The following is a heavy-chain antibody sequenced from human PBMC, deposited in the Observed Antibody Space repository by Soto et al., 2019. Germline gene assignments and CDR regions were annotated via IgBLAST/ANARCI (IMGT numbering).Heavy chain of an antibody. CDR3: ARQSYSSYYFDY. CDR2: ISSNGGST. D-gene: IGHD6-13*01. J-gene: IGHJ4*02. Sequence: GGSLGLSCAASGFTFSSYAMHWVRQAPGKGLEYVSAISSNGGSTYYANSVKGRFTISRDNSKNTLYLQMGSLRAEDMAVYYCARQSYSSYYFDYWGQGTLVTVSS. CDR1: GFTFSSYA. V-gene: IGHV3-64*01.